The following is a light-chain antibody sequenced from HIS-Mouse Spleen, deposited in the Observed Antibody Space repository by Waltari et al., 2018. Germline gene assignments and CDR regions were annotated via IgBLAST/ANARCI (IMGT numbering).Light chain of an antibody. V-gene: IGKV1-39*01. CDR2: AAS. CDR3: QQSYSTPMYT. J-gene: IGKJ2*01. Sequence: DIQMTQSPSSLSASVGDRVTITCRASQSMSSYLNWYQQKPGKAAKLLIYAASSLQSGVPSRFSGSGSGTDFTLTISSLQPEDFATYYCQQSYSTPMYTFGQGTKLEIK. CDR1: QSMSSY.